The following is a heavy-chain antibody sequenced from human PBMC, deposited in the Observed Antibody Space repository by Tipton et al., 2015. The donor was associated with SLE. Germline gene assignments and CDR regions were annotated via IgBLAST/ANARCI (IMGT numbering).Heavy chain of an antibody. J-gene: IGHJ2*01. Sequence: TLSLTCTVSGSSISSHYWRWIWQPPGTGLEWIGYMYYSGSAHYNPSLMNRVTMSLDTSKNQFSLKLSSVTAADTAVYYCARTNLQESLVDWYFDLWGRGTLVTVSS. CDR3: ARTNLQESLVDWYFDL. V-gene: IGHV4-59*11. CDR2: MYYSGSA. CDR1: GSSISSHY. D-gene: IGHD5-24*01.